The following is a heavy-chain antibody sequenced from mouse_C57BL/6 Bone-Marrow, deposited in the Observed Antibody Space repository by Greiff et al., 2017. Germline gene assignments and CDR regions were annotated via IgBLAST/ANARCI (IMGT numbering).Heavy chain of an antibody. V-gene: IGHV10-1*01. CDR2: IRSKSNNYAT. CDR3: VCVCVYGSSYDYYAMDY. Sequence: EVQLVESGGGLVQPKGSLKLSCAASGFSFNTYAMNWVRQAPGKGLEWVARIRSKSNNYATYYADSVKDRFTISRDDSESMLYLQMNNLKTEDTAMYYCVCVCVYGSSYDYYAMDYWGQGTSVTVSS. J-gene: IGHJ4*01. CDR1: GFSFNTYA. D-gene: IGHD1-1*01.